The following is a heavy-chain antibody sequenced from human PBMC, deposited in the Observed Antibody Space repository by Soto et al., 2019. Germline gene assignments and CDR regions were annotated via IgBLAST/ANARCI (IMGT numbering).Heavy chain of an antibody. D-gene: IGHD3-16*01. J-gene: IGHJ5*02. Sequence: QVQLQESGPRLVKPSETLSLTCTVSTGSIDNYYWTWIRQPPGKGLEWIGYSYNSGSTNYSPSLRIRVTISLATSKNQFSLKLSSVTAADTALYDWERQTGSYDNTWGPTNGFDTWGQGIQVTVSS. V-gene: IGHV4-59*08. CDR2: SYNSGST. CDR1: TGSIDNYY. CDR3: ERQTGSYDNTWGPTNGFDT.